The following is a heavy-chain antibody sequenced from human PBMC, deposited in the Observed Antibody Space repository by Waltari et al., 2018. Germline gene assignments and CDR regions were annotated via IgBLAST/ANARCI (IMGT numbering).Heavy chain of an antibody. CDR3: AISSSGGNYFDY. D-gene: IGHD6-6*01. CDR2: VDNTGSP. V-gene: IGHV4-31*03. J-gene: IGHJ4*02. Sequence: QVHLQESGPGLVKPSQTLSLTCSISDDSINTGPFYFTWIRQYPGKGLEWIGYVDNTGSPSDNPSLRSRFSMSVDTSMRHFSLKLMSVTAADTASYFCAISSSGGNYFDYWGRGTLVTVSS. CDR1: DDSINTGPFY.